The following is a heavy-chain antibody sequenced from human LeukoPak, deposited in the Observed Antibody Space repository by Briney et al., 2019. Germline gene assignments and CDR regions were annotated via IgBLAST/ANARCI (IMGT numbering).Heavy chain of an antibody. D-gene: IGHD4-11*01. CDR2: ISYDGSNK. Sequence: PGGSLRLSCAASGFTFSSYAMHWVRQAPGEGLEWVAVISYDGSNKYYADSVKGRFTISRDNSKNTLYLQMNSLRAEDTAVYYCARAHYSNYGVPDYWGQGTLVTVSS. J-gene: IGHJ4*02. CDR1: GFTFSSYA. CDR3: ARAHYSNYGVPDY. V-gene: IGHV3-30*04.